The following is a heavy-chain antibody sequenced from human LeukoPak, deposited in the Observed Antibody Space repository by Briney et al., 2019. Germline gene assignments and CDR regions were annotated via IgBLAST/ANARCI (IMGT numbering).Heavy chain of an antibody. CDR2: ISGSGGST. CDR3: ARGPSGYHNT. Sequence: GGSLRLSCAASGFTFRSYGMSWVRQAPGKGLGWVSAISGSGGSTYYADSVKGRFTISRDNSKNTLYLQMNSLRAEDTAVYYCARGPSGYHNTGGQGTLVTVSS. D-gene: IGHD5-12*01. J-gene: IGHJ4*02. V-gene: IGHV3-23*01. CDR1: GFTFRSYG.